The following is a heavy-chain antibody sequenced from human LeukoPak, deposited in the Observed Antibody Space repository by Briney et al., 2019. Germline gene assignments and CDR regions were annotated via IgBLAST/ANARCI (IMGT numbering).Heavy chain of an antibody. V-gene: IGHV4-61*02. Sequence: SQTLSLTCTVSGGAINSGSYHWSWIRQPAGKGLEWIGRIHTSGSTNYNPSLNSRVTISLDTSKNQFSLNLNSVTAADTAVYYCARGGSYSDFDSWGQGTLVTVSS. J-gene: IGHJ4*02. D-gene: IGHD1-26*01. CDR1: GGAINSGSYH. CDR2: IHTSGST. CDR3: ARGGSYSDFDS.